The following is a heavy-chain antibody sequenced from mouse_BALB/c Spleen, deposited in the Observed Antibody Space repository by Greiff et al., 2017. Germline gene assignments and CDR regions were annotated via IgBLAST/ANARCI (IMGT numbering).Heavy chain of an antibody. D-gene: IGHD1-2*01. CDR3: ARGDSLLRLGDY. CDR1: GFTFSSYT. V-gene: IGHV5-12-2*01. J-gene: IGHJ2*01. Sequence: EVKVVESGGGLVKPGGSLKLSCAASGFTFSSYTMSWVRQTPEKRLEWVATISNGGGSTYYPDTVKGRFTISRDNAKNTLYLQMSSLKSEDTAMYYCARGDSLLRLGDYWGQGTTLTVSS. CDR2: ISNGGGST.